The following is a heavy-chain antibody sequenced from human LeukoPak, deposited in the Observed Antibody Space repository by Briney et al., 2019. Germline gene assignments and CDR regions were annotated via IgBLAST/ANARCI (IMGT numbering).Heavy chain of an antibody. CDR3: ARESSHLAAVGPWAFDI. CDR1: GFTFSSYA. V-gene: IGHV3-30-3*01. Sequence: PGGSLRLSCAASGFTFSSYAMHWVRQAPGKGLEWVAVISYDGSNKYYADSVKGRFTISRDNSKNTLYLQMNSLRAEDTAVYYCARESSHLAAVGPWAFDIWGQGIMVTVSS. J-gene: IGHJ3*02. CDR2: ISYDGSNK. D-gene: IGHD6-13*01.